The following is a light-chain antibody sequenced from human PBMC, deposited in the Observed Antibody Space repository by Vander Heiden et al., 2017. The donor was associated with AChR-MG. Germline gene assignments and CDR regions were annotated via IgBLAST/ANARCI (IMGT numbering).Light chain of an antibody. V-gene: IGKV2-28*01. Sequence: DIVMTQSPLSLPVTPGEPASISCRSSQSLLHNNGYNYLDWYLQKPGQFTKLLSYLGSNRASGGPDRFRGSGSGTDFTLKISRVEAEDVGVYYCMQALQTPPWTFGQGTKVEIK. J-gene: IGKJ1*01. CDR2: LGS. CDR3: MQALQTPPWT. CDR1: QSLLHNNGYNY.